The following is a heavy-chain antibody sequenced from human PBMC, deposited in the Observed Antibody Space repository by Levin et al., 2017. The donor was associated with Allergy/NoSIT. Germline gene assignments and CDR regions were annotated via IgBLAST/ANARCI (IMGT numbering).Heavy chain of an antibody. V-gene: IGHV4-59*08. CDR3: ARQEGNYYGSGSYYLSWFDP. J-gene: IGHJ5*02. CDR2: IYYSGST. D-gene: IGHD3-10*01. Sequence: GSLRLSCTVSGGSISSYYWSWIRQPPGKGLEWIGYIYYSGSTNYNPSLKSRVTISVDTSKNQFSLKLSSVTAADTAVYYCARQEGNYYGSGSYYLSWFDPWGQGTLVTVSS. CDR1: GGSISSYY.